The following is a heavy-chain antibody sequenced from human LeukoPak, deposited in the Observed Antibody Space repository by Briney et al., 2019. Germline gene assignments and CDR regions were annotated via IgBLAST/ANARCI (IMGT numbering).Heavy chain of an antibody. CDR1: GFTFSNYG. CDR2: IRSKANSYAT. D-gene: IGHD3-10*01. J-gene: IGHJ6*04. V-gene: IGHV3-73*01. CDR3: ARSYGSGSYYNPGDV. Sequence: PGGSLRLSCAASGFTFSNYGMSWVRQAPGKGLEWVGFIRSKANSYATAYAASVKGRFTISRDDSKNTAYLQMNSLKTEDTAVYYCARSYGSGSYYNPGDVWGKGTTVTVSS.